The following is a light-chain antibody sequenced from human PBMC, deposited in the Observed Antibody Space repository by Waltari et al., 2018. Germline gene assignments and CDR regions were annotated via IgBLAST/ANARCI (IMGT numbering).Light chain of an antibody. CDR1: SSHVGGYNY. CDR3: NSFTSSSTVV. J-gene: IGLJ3*02. Sequence: QSALTQPASVSGSPGQSITISSTGTSSHVGGYNYVSWYQQHPGKAPKLMIYDVSNRPSGVSNRFSGSKSGNTASLTISGLQPEDEADYYCNSFTSSSTVVFGGGTKLTVL. CDR2: DVS. V-gene: IGLV2-14*03.